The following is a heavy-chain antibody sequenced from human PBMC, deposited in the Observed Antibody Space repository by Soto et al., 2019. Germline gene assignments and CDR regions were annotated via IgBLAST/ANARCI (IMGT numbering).Heavy chain of an antibody. V-gene: IGHV3-33*01. CDR3: ARSRVSGGSWIYYYYYYYMDV. J-gene: IGHJ6*03. CDR2: IWYDGSNK. Sequence: GGSLRLSCAASGFTFSSYGMHWVRQAPGKGLEWVAVIWYDGSNKYYADSVKGRFTISRDNSKNTLYLQMNSLRAEDTAVYYCARSRVSGGSWIYYYYYYYMDVWGKGTTVTVSS. D-gene: IGHD2-15*01. CDR1: GFTFSSYG.